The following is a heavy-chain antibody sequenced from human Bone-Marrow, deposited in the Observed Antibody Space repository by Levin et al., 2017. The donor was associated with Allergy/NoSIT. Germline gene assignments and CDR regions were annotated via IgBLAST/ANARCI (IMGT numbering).Heavy chain of an antibody. J-gene: IGHJ4*02. V-gene: IGHV4-59*01. Sequence: SETLSLTCTVSGGSMSSDYWSWIRQPPGKGLEWIGYMYDRGRTNYNPSLKSRVTISGDTSKNQVSLKLSSVTAADTAVYYCARVYCSSTSCYAFDYWGQGTLVTVSS. CDR1: GGSMSSDY. CDR3: ARVYCSSTSCYAFDY. D-gene: IGHD2-2*01. CDR2: MYDRGRT.